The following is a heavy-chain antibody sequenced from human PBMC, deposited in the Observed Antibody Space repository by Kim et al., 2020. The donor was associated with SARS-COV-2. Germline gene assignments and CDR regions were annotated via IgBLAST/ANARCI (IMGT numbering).Heavy chain of an antibody. Sequence: GGSLRLSCAASGFTFSSYAMSWVRQAPGKGLEWVSAISGSGGSTYYADSVKGRFTISRDNSKNTLYLQMNSLRAEDTAVYYCAKGFLQLLTEGHYFDYWGQGTLVTVSS. CDR1: GFTFSSYA. V-gene: IGHV3-23*01. D-gene: IGHD6-6*01. CDR3: AKGFLQLLTEGHYFDY. J-gene: IGHJ4*02. CDR2: ISGSGGST.